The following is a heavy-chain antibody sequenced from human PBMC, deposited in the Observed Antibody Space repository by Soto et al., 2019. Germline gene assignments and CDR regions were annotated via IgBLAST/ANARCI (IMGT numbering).Heavy chain of an antibody. Sequence: PXGWLRLAGAASGCTFSSYSMNWVRQAAGKGLEWVSSISSSSSYIYYADSVKVRFTISRDNAKNSLYLQMNSLRAEDTAVYYCARASIAARPRYFQHWGQGTLVTVYS. D-gene: IGHD6-6*01. CDR3: ARASIAARPRYFQH. CDR2: ISSSSSYI. J-gene: IGHJ1*01. V-gene: IGHV3-21*01. CDR1: GCTFSSYS.